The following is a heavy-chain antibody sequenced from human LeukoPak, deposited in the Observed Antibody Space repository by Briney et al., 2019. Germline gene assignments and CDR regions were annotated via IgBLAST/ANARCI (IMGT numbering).Heavy chain of an antibody. CDR3: ARDNGVEYYDSSGYTIFDY. CDR1: GGTFSSYA. V-gene: IGHV1-69*13. D-gene: IGHD3-22*01. Sequence: ASVKVSCKASGGTFSSYAISWVRQAPGQGLEWMGGIIPIFGTANYAQKFQGRVTITADESTSTAYMELSSLRSEDTAVYYCARDNGVEYYDSSGYTIFDYWGQGTLVTVSS. J-gene: IGHJ4*02. CDR2: IIPIFGTA.